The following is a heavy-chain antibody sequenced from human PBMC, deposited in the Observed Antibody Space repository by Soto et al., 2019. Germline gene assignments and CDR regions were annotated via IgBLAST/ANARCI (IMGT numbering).Heavy chain of an antibody. CDR3: ARGRFRRTWFDP. V-gene: IGHV1-8*01. CDR2: MNPDSGNT. D-gene: IGHD3-16*01. CDR1: GYTFTNYD. Sequence: QVQLVQSGAEVKKPGASVKVSCKASGYTFTNYDIHWVRQATGQGLEWMGWMNPDSGNTGQSKQFQGRVTMTRDTSINTAYMGMSSLRLEDTAVYYCARGRFRRTWFDPWGQGTLVTVSS. J-gene: IGHJ5*02.